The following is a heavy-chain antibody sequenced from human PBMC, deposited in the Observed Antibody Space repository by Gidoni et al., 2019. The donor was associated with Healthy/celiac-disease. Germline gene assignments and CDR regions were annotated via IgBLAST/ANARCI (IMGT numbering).Heavy chain of an antibody. Sequence: EVQLVESGGALIQPGGSLSLSCPASGFTVSSNYMSWVRQAPGKGLEWVSVIYSGGSTYYADSVKGRFTISRDNSKNTLYLQMNSLRAEDTAVYYCARDQGYSSGWTGWGQGTLVTVSS. J-gene: IGHJ4*02. CDR2: IYSGGST. CDR3: ARDQGYSSGWTG. CDR1: GFTVSSNY. V-gene: IGHV3-53*01. D-gene: IGHD6-19*01.